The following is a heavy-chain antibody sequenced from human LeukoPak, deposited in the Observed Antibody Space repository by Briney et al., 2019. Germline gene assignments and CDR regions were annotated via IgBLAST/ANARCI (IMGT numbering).Heavy chain of an antibody. Sequence: GGSLRLSCAASGFTFSRYWMSWVRQAPGKGLEWVANIKQDGSEKYYVDSVKGRFTISRDNAKNSLYLQMNSLRVEDTAVYYCAKLAKYFYGSETYYFFEHWGQGTPVTASS. V-gene: IGHV3-7*01. CDR1: GFTFSRYW. D-gene: IGHD3-10*01. J-gene: IGHJ4*02. CDR3: AKLAKYFYGSETYYFFEH. CDR2: IKQDGSEK.